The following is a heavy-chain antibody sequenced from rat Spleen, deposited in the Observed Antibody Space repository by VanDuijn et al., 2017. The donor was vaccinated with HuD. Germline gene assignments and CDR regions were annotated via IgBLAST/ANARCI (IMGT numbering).Heavy chain of an antibody. D-gene: IGHD1-11*01. CDR2: INTGGGNT. Sequence: EVQLVESGGGLVQPGRSLKLSCAASGFTFTKYGMSWVRQAPTKGLEWVASINTGGGNTYYRDSVKGRFTISRDNAKNTLYLQLDSLRSEDTATYYCATDWTTRLWGQGVMVTVSS. CDR1: GFTFTKYG. CDR3: ATDWTTRL. V-gene: IGHV5S13*01. J-gene: IGHJ2*01.